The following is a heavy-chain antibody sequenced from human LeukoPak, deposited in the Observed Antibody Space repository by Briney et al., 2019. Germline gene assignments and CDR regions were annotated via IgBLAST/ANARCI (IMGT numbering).Heavy chain of an antibody. CDR1: GFTFNYYD. D-gene: IGHD3-22*01. Sequence: PGGSLRLSCAVSGFTFNYYDMHSVPQAPGERVECVSAIRTTVDTHYPDSVKGRFAMSREDAKNSVHLQINTLRDGDTAVYYCARGVSYYYDNSGHPGWYLDLWGRGTLVTVSS. CDR2: IRTTVDT. CDR3: ARGVSYYYDNSGHPGWYLDL. J-gene: IGHJ2*01. V-gene: IGHV3-13*01.